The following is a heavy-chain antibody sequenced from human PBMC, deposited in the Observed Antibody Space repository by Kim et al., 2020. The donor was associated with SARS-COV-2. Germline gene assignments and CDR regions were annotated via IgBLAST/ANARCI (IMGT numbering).Heavy chain of an antibody. Sequence: GGSLRLSCAASGFTFSAYDMNWVRQSPGKGLEWVSVISSSTTDIYYADSLKGRFTISRDNAKNSLYLQMDSLRAEDTAVYYCARDFRVRVGGSSVYIYHAMDVWGQGTTVTVSS. CDR2: ISSSTTDI. J-gene: IGHJ6*02. CDR1: GFTFSAYD. CDR3: ARDFRVRVGGSSVYIYHAMDV. D-gene: IGHD3-16*01. V-gene: IGHV3-21*06.